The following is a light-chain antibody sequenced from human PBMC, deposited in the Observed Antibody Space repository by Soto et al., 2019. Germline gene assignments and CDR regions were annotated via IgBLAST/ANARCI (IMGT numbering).Light chain of an antibody. CDR2: GAS. Sequence: EIVLTQSPGTLSLSPGERATLSCRASQSVSSSYLAWYQQKPGQAPRLLIYGASSRATGIPDRFSGSGSGTEFTLTISGQEPEDFAVYYRQQYGSSPWTFGQGTKVEIK. CDR3: QQYGSSPWT. CDR1: QSVSSSY. J-gene: IGKJ1*01. V-gene: IGKV3-20*01.